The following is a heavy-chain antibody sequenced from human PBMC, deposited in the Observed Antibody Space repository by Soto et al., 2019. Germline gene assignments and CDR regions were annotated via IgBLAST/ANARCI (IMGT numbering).Heavy chain of an antibody. CDR3: AIRSSVFGVVDMGGLDV. CDR2: IIPIFPTA. V-gene: IGHV1-69*14. Sequence: QVQLVQSGAELKKPGSSVRVSCQASEDTFSSYSVNWVRQAPGQGLEWMGGIIPIFPTADHAQRFQGRVTITADKSTNPAYMELSSLRSDDTAGYYCAIRSSVFGVVDMGGLDVWGQGTTVTVSS. J-gene: IGHJ6*01. CDR1: EDTFSSYS. D-gene: IGHD3-3*01.